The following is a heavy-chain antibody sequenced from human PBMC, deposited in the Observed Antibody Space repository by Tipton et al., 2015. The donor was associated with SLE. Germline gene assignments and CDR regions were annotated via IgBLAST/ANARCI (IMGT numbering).Heavy chain of an antibody. Sequence: TLSLTCSVSSGSISSSSYYWGWIRQPPGKGLEWIGRIYYGGNTYYNPSLKSRLTMSAHTSQNQFSLNLSSVTAADTAVYHCARLVLRSFDWFPWGQGTLVTVSS. CDR2: IYYGGNT. CDR3: ARLVLRSFDWFP. J-gene: IGHJ4*02. V-gene: IGHV4-39*01. D-gene: IGHD3-9*01. CDR1: SGSISSSSYY.